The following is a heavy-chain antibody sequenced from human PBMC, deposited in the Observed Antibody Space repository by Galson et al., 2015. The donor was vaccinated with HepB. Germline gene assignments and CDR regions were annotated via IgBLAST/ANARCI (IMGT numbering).Heavy chain of an antibody. D-gene: IGHD5-18*01. V-gene: IGHV4-34*01. CDR1: GGSFSDYF. Sequence: ETLSLTCAVYGGSFSDYFWTWIRQPPGKGLEWIGQTTHSSITNYNPSLESRVTISVDTSKNQFYLRLSSVTAADTGIYYCARVKPLWFSSLKVPHCFDYWGQGALVTVSS. CDR3: ARVKPLWFSSLKVPHCFDY. CDR2: TTHSSIT. J-gene: IGHJ4*02.